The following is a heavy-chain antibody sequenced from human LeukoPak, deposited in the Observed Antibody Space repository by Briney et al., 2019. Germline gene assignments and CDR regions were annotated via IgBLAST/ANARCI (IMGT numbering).Heavy chain of an antibody. CDR2: INHSGST. J-gene: IGHJ5*02. Sequence: SETLSLTCAVYGGSFSGYYWSWIRQPPGKGLEWIGEINHSGSTNYNPSLKSRVTISVDTSKNQFSLKLSSVTAADTAVYYCARSLDGAYSGYDVKWFDPWGQGTLVTVSS. CDR1: GGSFSGYY. D-gene: IGHD5-12*01. CDR3: ARSLDGAYSGYDVKWFDP. V-gene: IGHV4-34*01.